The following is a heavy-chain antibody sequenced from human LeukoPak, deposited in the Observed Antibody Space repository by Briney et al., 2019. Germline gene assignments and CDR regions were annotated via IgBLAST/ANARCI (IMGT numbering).Heavy chain of an antibody. CDR3: AKVSTGTHSRFEF. CDR1: GFTFSNYA. J-gene: IGHJ4*02. CDR2: IGGSSGRT. V-gene: IGHV3-23*01. Sequence: GGSLRLSCAASGFTFSNYAMIWVRQAPGKGLEWVSAIGGSSGRTYYADSVKGRFTISRDNSKNTLFLQMNSLRVEDTAVYYCAKVSTGTHSRFEFWGQGTLVTVSS. D-gene: IGHD1-1*01.